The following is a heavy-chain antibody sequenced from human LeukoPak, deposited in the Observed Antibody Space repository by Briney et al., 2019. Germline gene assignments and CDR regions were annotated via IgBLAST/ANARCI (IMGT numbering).Heavy chain of an antibody. Sequence: GGSLRLSCVASGFTFSSYWMNWVRQAPGKGLEWVANINHDGSDKYYVDSVKGRFTISRDNAKKSLYLQMNSLRAEDTAVYYCARDLFSYGANQDDYWGQGTLVTVSS. J-gene: IGHJ4*02. V-gene: IGHV3-7*01. CDR1: GFTFSSYW. CDR3: ARDLFSYGANQDDY. CDR2: INHDGSDK. D-gene: IGHD5-18*01.